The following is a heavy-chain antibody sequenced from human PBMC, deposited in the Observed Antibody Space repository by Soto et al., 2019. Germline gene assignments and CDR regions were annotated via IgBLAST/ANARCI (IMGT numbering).Heavy chain of an antibody. CDR2: ISSSGSTI. Sequence: PGGSLRLSCAASGFTFSSYAMSWIRQAPGKGLEWVSYISSSGSTIYYADSVKGRFTISRDNAKNSLYLQMNSLRAEDTAVYYCAREGTVGATYYYYGMDVWGQGTTVTVSS. D-gene: IGHD1-26*01. V-gene: IGHV3-11*01. CDR1: GFTFSSYA. CDR3: AREGTVGATYYYYGMDV. J-gene: IGHJ6*02.